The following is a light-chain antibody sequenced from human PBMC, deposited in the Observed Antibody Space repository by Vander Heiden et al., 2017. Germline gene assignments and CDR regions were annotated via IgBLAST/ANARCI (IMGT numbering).Light chain of an antibody. CDR2: RDI. CDR1: NIGRKN. Sequence: SYELTQPLSVTVFLGQTARIICRGNNIGRKNVHWYQHKPDQAPVLVIYRDIIRPSGIPERFSGSNSGNATTLTISRAQAGDEADYYCQMWDSSALFGGGTKLTVL. J-gene: IGLJ2*01. CDR3: QMWDSSAL. V-gene: IGLV3-9*01.